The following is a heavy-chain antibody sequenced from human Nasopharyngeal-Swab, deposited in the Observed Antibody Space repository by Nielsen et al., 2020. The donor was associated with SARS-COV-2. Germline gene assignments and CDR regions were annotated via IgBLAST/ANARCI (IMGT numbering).Heavy chain of an antibody. CDR3: AREGEYGAYDAPDY. Sequence: SVKVSCKTSGDTFTNSAISWVRQAPGQGLEWMGGIVPALGLPNYAQKFRGRVTISADRSTTTSYLELRSLRSEDTAIYYCAREGEYGAYDAPDYWGQGTLVTVSS. CDR1: GDTFTNSA. CDR2: IVPALGLP. D-gene: IGHD5-12*01. J-gene: IGHJ4*02. V-gene: IGHV1-69*10.